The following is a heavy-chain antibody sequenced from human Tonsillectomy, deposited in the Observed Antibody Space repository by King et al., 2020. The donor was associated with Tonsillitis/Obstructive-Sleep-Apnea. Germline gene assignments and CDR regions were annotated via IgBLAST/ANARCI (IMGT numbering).Heavy chain of an antibody. Sequence: VQLVETGGGLVKPGGSLRLSCAASGVTFSTAWMSWVRQAPGRGRKGVGRIRSKTDGGRTAYAAPVKGRFISASDDSKYTLYLQMNSLKTEDTAVYNCTTDGSYYYYYYMDVWGKGTTVTVSS. V-gene: IGHV3-15*01. CDR1: GVTFSTAW. J-gene: IGHJ6*03. CDR3: TTDGSYYYYYYMDV. CDR2: IRSKTDGGRT.